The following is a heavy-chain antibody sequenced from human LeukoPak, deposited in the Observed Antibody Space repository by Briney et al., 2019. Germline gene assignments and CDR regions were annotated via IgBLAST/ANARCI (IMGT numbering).Heavy chain of an antibody. CDR2: INYSGTT. D-gene: IGHD4-11*01. CDR3: ASQPTSVIGVDY. Sequence: SATLSLTCTVSGGSISDGSYYWGWIRQPPGKGLEWIGSINYSGTTYYNPSLKSRVTISLDTSKNQFSLQLNSATASDTAVFYCASQPTSVIGVDYCGQGILVTVSS. CDR1: GGSISDGSYY. V-gene: IGHV4-39*01. J-gene: IGHJ4*02.